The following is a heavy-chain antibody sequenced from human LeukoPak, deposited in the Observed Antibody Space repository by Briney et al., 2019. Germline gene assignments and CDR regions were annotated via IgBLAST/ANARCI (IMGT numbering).Heavy chain of an antibody. Sequence: ASVKVSCKTFGYTFTSYHIHWLRQATGQGPEWMAWLSPDSGNTGYAQKFQGRVTLTRDTSTNTAYMELSSLRSEDTAVYYCARVGRYSDSSGPQFPNDYWGQGTVVTVSS. CDR3: ARVGRYSDSSGPQFPNDY. CDR1: GYTFTSYH. CDR2: LSPDSGNT. V-gene: IGHV1-8*01. D-gene: IGHD3-22*01. J-gene: IGHJ4*02.